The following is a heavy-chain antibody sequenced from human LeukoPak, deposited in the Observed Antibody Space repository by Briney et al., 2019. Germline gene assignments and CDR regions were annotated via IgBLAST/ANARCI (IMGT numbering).Heavy chain of an antibody. CDR1: GGSISSGGYY. Sequence: SQTLSLTCTVSGGSISSGGYYWSWIRQHPGKGLEWIGYIYYSGSTYYNPPLKSRVTISVDTSKNQFSLKLSSVTAADTAVYYCARTKRGYSYGYLDYWGQGTLVTVSS. CDR2: IYYSGST. J-gene: IGHJ4*02. CDR3: ARTKRGYSYGYLDY. V-gene: IGHV4-31*03. D-gene: IGHD5-18*01.